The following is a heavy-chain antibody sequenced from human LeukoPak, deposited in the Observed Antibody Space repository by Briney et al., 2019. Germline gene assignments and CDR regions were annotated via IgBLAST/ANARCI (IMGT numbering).Heavy chain of an antibody. V-gene: IGHV3-48*03. J-gene: IGHJ5*02. CDR3: AKVYAGTWYDK. D-gene: IGHD3-16*01. CDR2: ISSSGSTI. CDR1: GFTFRSFE. Sequence: GGSLRLSCAASGFTFRSFEMNWVRQAPGKGLEWVSSISSSGSTIYYADTVKGRFTISRDNVKSSLYLQMNSLRAEDTAIYYCAKVYAGTWYDKWGQGTLVTASS.